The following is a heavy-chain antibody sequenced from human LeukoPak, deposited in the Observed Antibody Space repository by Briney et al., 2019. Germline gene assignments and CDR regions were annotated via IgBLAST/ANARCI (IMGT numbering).Heavy chain of an antibody. Sequence: GGSLRLSCAASGFTFSTYAMSWVRQAPGKGLEWVSRISDSDGSTYYADSVKGRFTISRDNSKNTVYLQMNSLRAEDTAVYYCAKVGGSSMVRGVIHFDYWGQGTLVTVSS. J-gene: IGHJ4*02. CDR1: GFTFSTYA. CDR3: AKVGGSSMVRGVIHFDY. V-gene: IGHV3-23*01. CDR2: ISDSDGST. D-gene: IGHD3-10*01.